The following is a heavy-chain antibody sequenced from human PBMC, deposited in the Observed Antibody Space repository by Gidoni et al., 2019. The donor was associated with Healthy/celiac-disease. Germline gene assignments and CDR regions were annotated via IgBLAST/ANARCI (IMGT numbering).Heavy chain of an antibody. CDR2: ISGSGGST. Sequence: EVQLLESGGGLVQPGGSLRLSCAASGFTFSSYALSWVRQAPGKGLEWVSAISGSGGSTYYADSVKGRFTISRDNSKNTLYLQMNSLRAEDTAVYYCAKGTQMGFYYFDYWGQGTLVTVSS. CDR3: AKGTQMGFYYFDY. CDR1: GFTFSSYA. V-gene: IGHV3-23*01. J-gene: IGHJ4*02. D-gene: IGHD2-8*01.